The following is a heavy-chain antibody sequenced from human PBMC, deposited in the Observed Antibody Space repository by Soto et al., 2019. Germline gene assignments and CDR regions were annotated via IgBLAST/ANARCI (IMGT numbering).Heavy chain of an antibody. CDR1: GLSFGDYA. CDR3: TRVGLGPRGAYLVANWFGP. J-gene: IGHJ5*02. CDR2: IRSKAYGGTT. Sequence: PGGSLRISCTASGLSFGDYAVSWFRQAPGKGLEWVGFIRSKAYGGTTEYAASVKGRFTISRDDSKSIAHLQMNSLKTEDTAVYYCTRVGLGPRGAYLVANWFGPWGQRTLVTGSS. V-gene: IGHV3-49*03. D-gene: IGHD2-15*01.